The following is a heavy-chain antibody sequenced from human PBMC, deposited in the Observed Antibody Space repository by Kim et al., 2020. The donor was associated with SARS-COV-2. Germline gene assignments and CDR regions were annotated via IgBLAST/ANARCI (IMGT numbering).Heavy chain of an antibody. V-gene: IGHV3-30*02. Sequence: ADSVKGRFTISRDNSKNTLYLQMNSLRAEDTAVYYCAKDMGYDILTSFDYWGQGTLVTVSS. CDR3: AKDMGYDILTSFDY. D-gene: IGHD3-9*01. J-gene: IGHJ4*02.